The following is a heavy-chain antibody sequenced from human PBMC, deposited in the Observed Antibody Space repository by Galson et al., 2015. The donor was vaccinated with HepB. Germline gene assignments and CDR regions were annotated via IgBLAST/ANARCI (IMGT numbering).Heavy chain of an antibody. V-gene: IGHV3-21*01. Sequence: SLRLSCAASGFTFSYYTINWVRQAPGKGLEWVSSISGSSTYIYYTDSVWGRFTVSRDNSNDSLYLQMNSLRVEDTAVYYCARDRGRSDYGYYYSMDVWGQGTTVTVSS. J-gene: IGHJ6*02. CDR2: ISGSSTYI. CDR1: GFTFSYYT. D-gene: IGHD4-17*01. CDR3: ARDRGRSDYGYYYSMDV.